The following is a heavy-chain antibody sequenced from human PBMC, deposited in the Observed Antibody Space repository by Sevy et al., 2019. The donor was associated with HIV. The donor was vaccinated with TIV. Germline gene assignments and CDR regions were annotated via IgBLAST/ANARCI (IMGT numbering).Heavy chain of an antibody. V-gene: IGHV1-2*06. J-gene: IGHJ6*02. Sequence: ASVKVSCKASGYTFTGDYLHWVRQASGQGLEWMGRVYPNSGGTNYAQKFQDRVTMTRDTSISTAYMELNRLRSDDTAVYYCAREAGGGTTNSGMDVWGQGTTVTVSS. CDR2: VYPNSGGT. CDR1: GYTFTGDY. CDR3: AREAGGGTTNSGMDV. D-gene: IGHD1-7*01.